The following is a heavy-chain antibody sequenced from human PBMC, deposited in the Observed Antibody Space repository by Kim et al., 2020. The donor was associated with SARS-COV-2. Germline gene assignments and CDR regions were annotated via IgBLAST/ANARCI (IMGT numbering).Heavy chain of an antibody. V-gene: IGHV3-64D*06. CDR3: VKGGRGYSYCYGDY. D-gene: IGHD5-18*01. Sequence: ADSVKGSFTISRDNSKITRYLQMSSLRAEETVVYYCVKGGRGYSYCYGDYWGQGTLVTVSS. J-gene: IGHJ4*02.